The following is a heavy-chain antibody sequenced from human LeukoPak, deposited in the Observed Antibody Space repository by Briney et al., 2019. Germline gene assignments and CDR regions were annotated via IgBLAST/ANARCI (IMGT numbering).Heavy chain of an antibody. CDR3: ARNDIVISGGAFDI. J-gene: IGHJ3*02. CDR1: GYSFTSYW. D-gene: IGHD2/OR15-2a*01. CDR2: IYPGYSDT. Sequence: GESLKISCKGSGYSFTSYWIGWVRPLPGKGLAWMGIIYPGYSDTRYSPSFQGQVTISANKSISTAYLQWSSLKASDTAMYYCARNDIVISGGAFDIWGQGTMVTVSS. V-gene: IGHV5-51*01.